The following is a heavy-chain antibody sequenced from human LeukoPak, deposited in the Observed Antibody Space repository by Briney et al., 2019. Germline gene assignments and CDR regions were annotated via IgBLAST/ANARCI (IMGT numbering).Heavy chain of an antibody. Sequence: SETLSLTCAVYGGSFSGYYWNWIRQAPGKGLEWIGEINHSGSTNYNPSLKSRDTISVDTSKNQFSLRLTSVTAADTAVYYCARGLTGGASDYWGQGTLVTVSS. CDR3: ARGLTGGASDY. V-gene: IGHV4-34*01. D-gene: IGHD4-23*01. CDR1: GGSFSGYY. J-gene: IGHJ4*02. CDR2: INHSGST.